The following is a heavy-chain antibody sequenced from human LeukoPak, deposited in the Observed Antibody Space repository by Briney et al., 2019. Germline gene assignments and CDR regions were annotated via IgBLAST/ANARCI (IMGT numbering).Heavy chain of an antibody. CDR1: GGSFSAYY. D-gene: IGHD3-22*01. CDR2: INHSGRP. Sequence: SETLSLTCAVYGGSFSAYYWSWIRQPPGKGLEWIGEINHSGRPNYSPSLKSRVTISVDMSKNEFSLRLSSVTAADTAMYYCARGIDDSSGYLAYGYWGQGTLVTVSS. J-gene: IGHJ4*02. V-gene: IGHV4-34*01. CDR3: ARGIDDSSGYLAYGY.